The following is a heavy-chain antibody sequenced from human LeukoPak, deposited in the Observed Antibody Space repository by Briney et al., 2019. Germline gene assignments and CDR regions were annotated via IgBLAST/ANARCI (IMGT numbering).Heavy chain of an antibody. Sequence: GGSLRLSCTASGFTFGDYAMSWFRQAPGKGLEWVGFIRSKAYGGTTEYAASVKGRFTISRDDSKSIAYLQMNSLKTEDTAVYYCTRDSDYYGSGRGNWFDPWGQGTLVTVSS. CDR2: IRSKAYGGTT. CDR1: GFTFGDYA. CDR3: TRDSDYYGSGRGNWFDP. D-gene: IGHD3-10*01. V-gene: IGHV3-49*03. J-gene: IGHJ5*02.